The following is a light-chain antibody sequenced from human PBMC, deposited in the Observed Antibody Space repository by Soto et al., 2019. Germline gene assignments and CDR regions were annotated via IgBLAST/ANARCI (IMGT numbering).Light chain of an antibody. CDR1: QSLSNN. J-gene: IGKJ5*01. V-gene: IGKV3-15*01. CDR3: LQYNNWPIT. Sequence: EIVMKQSPDTLSVSPGERATLSCRASQSLSNNLAWYQQRPGQAPRLLIYDASKRATGIPARFSGSGSGTEFTLTISSLQSEDFAVYYCLQYNNWPITFGQGTRLEVK. CDR2: DAS.